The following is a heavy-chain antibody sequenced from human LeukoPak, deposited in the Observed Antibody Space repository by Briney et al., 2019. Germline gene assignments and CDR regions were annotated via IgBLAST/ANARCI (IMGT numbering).Heavy chain of an antibody. V-gene: IGHV4-39*07. CDR3: ARDPDDYSNHNPV. D-gene: IGHD4-11*01. J-gene: IGHJ3*01. CDR2: IYYSGST. CDR1: GGSISSSSDY. Sequence: SETLSLTCTVSGGSISSSSDYWGWIRQPPGKGLEWIGSIYYSGSTYYNPSLKSRVTISVDTSKNQFSLKLSSVTAADTAEYYCARDPDDYSNHNPVWGQGTMVTVSS.